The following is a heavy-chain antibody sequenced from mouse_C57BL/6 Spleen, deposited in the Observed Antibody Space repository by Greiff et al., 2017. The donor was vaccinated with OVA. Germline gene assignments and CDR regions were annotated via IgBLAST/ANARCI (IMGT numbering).Heavy chain of an antibody. CDR3: AALPGRFAY. Sequence: EVMLVESGGGLVKPGGSLKLSCAASGFTFSSYAMSWVRQTPEKRLEWVATISDGGSYTYYPDNVKGRFTISRDNAKNNLYLQMSHLKSEDTAMYYCAALPGRFAYWGQGTLVTVSA. V-gene: IGHV5-4*03. J-gene: IGHJ3*01. CDR2: ISDGGSYT. CDR1: GFTFSSYA. D-gene: IGHD2-10*01.